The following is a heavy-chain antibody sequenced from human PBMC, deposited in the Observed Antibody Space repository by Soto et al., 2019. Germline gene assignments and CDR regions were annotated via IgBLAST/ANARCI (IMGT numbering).Heavy chain of an antibody. CDR3: ARDSGPRGYDAFDI. CDR2: IKQDASEN. Sequence: EVQVVESGGGLVQPGGSLRLSCAASGFTFSNYWMTWVRQAPGKGLEWVANIKQDASENFYVDSVKGRFTISRDNAKNSLYLQMNSLRVEDTAVYYCARDSGPRGYDAFDIWGKGTMVTVSS. CDR1: GFTFSNYW. J-gene: IGHJ3*02. V-gene: IGHV3-7*04. D-gene: IGHD2-8*02.